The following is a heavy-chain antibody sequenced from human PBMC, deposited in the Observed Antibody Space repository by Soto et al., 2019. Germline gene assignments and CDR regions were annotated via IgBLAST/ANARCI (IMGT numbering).Heavy chain of an antibody. D-gene: IGHD3-10*01. CDR3: ARVVRGVTPDY. V-gene: IGHV3-72*01. Sequence: PAGSLRLSSADSGFTFSDHYMDWVRQAPGKGLEWVGRTRNKANSYTTEYAASVKGGFTISRDDSKNSLYLQMNSLKTEDTAVYYCARVVRGVTPDYWGQGTLVTVSS. CDR1: GFTFSDHY. J-gene: IGHJ4*02. CDR2: TRNKANSYTT.